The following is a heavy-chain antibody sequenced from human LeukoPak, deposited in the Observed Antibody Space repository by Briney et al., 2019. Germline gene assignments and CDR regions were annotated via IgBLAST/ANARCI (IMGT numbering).Heavy chain of an antibody. D-gene: IGHD5-12*01. CDR1: GFTFSNYN. CDR3: AGNIVATIGSFDY. V-gene: IGHV3-48*02. Sequence: PGGSLRLSCAASGFTFSNYNMNWVRQAPGKGLECGAYITLSRTTIYYADSVKGRYTISRDNAKNSLSLQMNSLRDEDTAVYYCAGNIVATIGSFDYWGQGTLVTVSS. CDR2: ITLSRTTI. J-gene: IGHJ4*02.